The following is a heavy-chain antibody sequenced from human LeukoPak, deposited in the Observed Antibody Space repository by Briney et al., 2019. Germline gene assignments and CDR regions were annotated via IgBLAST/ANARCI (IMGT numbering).Heavy chain of an antibody. CDR2: IYYSGST. V-gene: IGHV4-59*01. D-gene: IGHD1-26*01. J-gene: IGHJ6*03. Sequence: SETLSLTCTVSGGSISSYYWSWIRQPPGKGLEWIGYIYYSGSTNYNPSLKSRVTISVDTSKNQFSLKLSSVAAADTAVHYCARGDGATNGYYYYYYMDVWGKGTTVTVSS. CDR1: GGSISSYY. CDR3: ARGDGATNGYYYYYYMDV.